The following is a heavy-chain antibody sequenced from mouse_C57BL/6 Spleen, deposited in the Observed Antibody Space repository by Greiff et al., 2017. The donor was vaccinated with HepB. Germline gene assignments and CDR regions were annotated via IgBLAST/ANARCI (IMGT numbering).Heavy chain of an antibody. Sequence: QVQLQQSGPELVKPGASVKISCKASGYAFSSSWMNWVKQRPGKGLEWIGRIYPGDGDTNYNGKFKGKATLTADKSSSTAYMQLSSLTSEDSAVYFCAIYSWYFDVWGTGTTVTVSS. D-gene: IGHD2-1*01. CDR3: AIYSWYFDV. CDR1: GYAFSSSW. J-gene: IGHJ1*03. V-gene: IGHV1-82*01. CDR2: IYPGDGDT.